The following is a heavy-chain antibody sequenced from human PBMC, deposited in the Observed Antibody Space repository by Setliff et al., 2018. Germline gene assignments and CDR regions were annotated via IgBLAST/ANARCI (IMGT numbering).Heavy chain of an antibody. CDR3: ARDLGGIWKTYFDC. CDR1: GYTFTGYY. Sequence: GPVKVSCKASGYTFTGYYMHWVRQAPGQGLEWMGWINPNSGGTNYAQKFQGRVTMTRDTSISTAYMELSRLRSDDTAVYYCARDLGGIWKTYFDCWGQGTLVTVSS. D-gene: IGHD1-1*01. J-gene: IGHJ4*02. V-gene: IGHV1-2*02. CDR2: INPNSGGT.